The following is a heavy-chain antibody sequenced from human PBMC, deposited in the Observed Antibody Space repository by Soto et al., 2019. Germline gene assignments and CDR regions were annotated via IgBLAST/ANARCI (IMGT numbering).Heavy chain of an antibody. D-gene: IGHD6-13*01. CDR1: GFTVRSFT. V-gene: IGHV3-21*01. CDR2: ISSNSAYI. Sequence: PGGSLRLGCAASGFTVRSFTMNWVRQAPGKGLEWVSTISSNSAYIYYTDALRGRFTISRDNAKNSLHLQMNSLRAEDTAVYYCTRDASRDSSARGWFDPWGPGTLVTVSS. CDR3: TRDASRDSSARGWFDP. J-gene: IGHJ5*02.